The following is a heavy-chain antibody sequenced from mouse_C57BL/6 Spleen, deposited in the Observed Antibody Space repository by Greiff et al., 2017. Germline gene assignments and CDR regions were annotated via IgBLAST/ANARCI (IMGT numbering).Heavy chain of an antibody. CDR3: AKPIYDGYYEVALGLAMDY. CDR2: IWGDGST. V-gene: IGHV2-3*01. Sequence: QVQLQQSGPGLVAPSQSLSITCTVSGFSLTSYGVSWVRQPPGKGLEWLGVIWGDGSTNYHSALISRLSISKDNSKSQVFLKLNSLQTDDTATYYCAKPIYDGYYEVALGLAMDYWGQGTSVTVSS. J-gene: IGHJ4*01. D-gene: IGHD2-3*01. CDR1: GFSLTSYG.